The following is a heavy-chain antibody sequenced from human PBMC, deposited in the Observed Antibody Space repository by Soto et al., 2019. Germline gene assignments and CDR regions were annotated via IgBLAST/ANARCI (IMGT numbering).Heavy chain of an antibody. Sequence: QVQLQESGPGLVKPSQTLSLTCTVSGGSISSGGYYWSWIRQHPGKGMEWIGYSYYSGSTYYNPSPMRLVTISEDTSKNQFSLKLSSVTAADTAVYYCARSRFHCGGDCYWFDPWGQGTLVTVSS. CDR3: ARSRFHCGGDCYWFDP. V-gene: IGHV4-31*01. CDR2: SYYSGST. J-gene: IGHJ5*02. D-gene: IGHD2-21*01. CDR1: GGSISSGGYY.